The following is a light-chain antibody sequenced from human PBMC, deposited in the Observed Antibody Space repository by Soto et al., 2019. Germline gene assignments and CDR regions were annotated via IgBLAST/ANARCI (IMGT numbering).Light chain of an antibody. CDR2: GAS. CDR3: QQYGSSPWT. V-gene: IGKV3-20*01. Sequence: ETVLTQSPGTLSLSPGERATLSCRDSQTFRSNYLAWYRQTPGQAPRLLIYGASNRATGIADRFSGSGSGTDFTLIISRLEPEDFALYYCQQYGSSPWTFGPGTKVEIK. J-gene: IGKJ1*01. CDR1: QTFRSNY.